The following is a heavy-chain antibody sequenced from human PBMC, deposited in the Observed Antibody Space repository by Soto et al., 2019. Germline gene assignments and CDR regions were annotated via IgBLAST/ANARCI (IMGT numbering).Heavy chain of an antibody. CDR3: ARERAPDIRFDS. CDR1: GFTFSDFY. J-gene: IGHJ5*01. D-gene: IGHD5-12*01. Sequence: QVHLVESGGGLVKPGGSLRLSCAASGFTFSDFYMSWVRQIPGKGLEWISYISGRSDVIHYVDSVKGRFTVSRDNGRNSVFLQMDSLRAEDSVIYFCARERAPDIRFDSWGQGTLVTVSS. V-gene: IGHV3-11*01. CDR2: ISGRSDVI.